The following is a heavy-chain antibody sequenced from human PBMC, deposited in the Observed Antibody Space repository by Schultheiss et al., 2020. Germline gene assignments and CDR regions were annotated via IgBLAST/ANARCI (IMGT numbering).Heavy chain of an antibody. J-gene: IGHJ4*02. D-gene: IGHD6-19*01. CDR1: GFTFSSYS. Sequence: GGSLRLSYAASGFTFSSYSMNWVRQAPGKGLEWVSYISSSSSTIYYADSVKGRFTISRDNAKNSLYLQMNSLRAEDTAVYYCARDGGRAVAPYYFDYWGQGTLVTVSS. CDR2: ISSSSSTI. CDR3: ARDGGRAVAPYYFDY. V-gene: IGHV3-48*01.